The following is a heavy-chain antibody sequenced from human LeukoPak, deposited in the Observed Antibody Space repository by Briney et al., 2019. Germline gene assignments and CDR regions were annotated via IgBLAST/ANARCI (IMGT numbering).Heavy chain of an antibody. J-gene: IGHJ3*02. CDR2: VYPGDSDT. D-gene: IGHD2-21*01. CDR3: ARQHPLFGDDFDI. CDR1: GYTFTSYW. Sequence: GESLKISCQASGYTFTSYWIGWVRQLPGKGLEWMGVVYPGDSDTRYSPPFQGHVTTSVDKSISTAYLQWSSLKASDTAMYYCARQHPLFGDDFDIWGQVTMVTVSS. V-gene: IGHV5-51*01.